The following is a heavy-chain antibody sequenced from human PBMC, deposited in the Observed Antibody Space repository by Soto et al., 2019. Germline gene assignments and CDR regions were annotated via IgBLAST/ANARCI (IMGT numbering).Heavy chain of an antibody. V-gene: IGHV3-30-3*01. J-gene: IGHJ4*02. CDR3: ARDHLRIGYCCGDCYPGIFDY. CDR2: ISYDGSNK. D-gene: IGHD2-21*02. Sequence: QVQLVESGGGVVQPGRSLRLSCAASGFTFSSYAMHWVRQAPGKGLEWVAVISYDGSNKYYADSVKGRFTISRDNSKNTLYLQMNSLRAEDTAVYYCARDHLRIGYCCGDCYPGIFDYWGQGTLVTVSS. CDR1: GFTFSSYA.